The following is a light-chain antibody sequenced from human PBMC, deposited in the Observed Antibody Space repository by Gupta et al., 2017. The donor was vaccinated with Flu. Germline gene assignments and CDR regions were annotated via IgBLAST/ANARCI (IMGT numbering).Light chain of an antibody. CDR2: EVT. J-gene: IGLJ3*02. V-gene: IGLV2-23*02. Sequence: QSALTQPASMSGSPGQSITISCTGTNTDLGNYDLVSWYLQYPGRAPKLILYEVTKRPSGVSDRFSGSKSGNTASLTISGVQPDDEADYYCCSYAGPTTWVFGGGTKVTVL. CDR3: CSYAGPTTWV. CDR1: NTDLGNYDL.